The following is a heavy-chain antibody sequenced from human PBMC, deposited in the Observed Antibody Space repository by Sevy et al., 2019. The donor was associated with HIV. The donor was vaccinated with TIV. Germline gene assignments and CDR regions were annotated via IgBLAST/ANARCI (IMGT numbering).Heavy chain of an antibody. Sequence: GESLKISCKGSGYSFTSYWIGWVRQMPGKGLELMGIIYPGDSDTRYSPSFQGQVTISADKSISTAYLQWSSLKASDTAMYYCARQLYSSSWDYYYYYYGMDVWGQGTTVTVSS. CDR3: ARQLYSSSWDYYYYYYGMDV. J-gene: IGHJ6*02. V-gene: IGHV5-51*01. D-gene: IGHD6-13*01. CDR2: IYPGDSDT. CDR1: GYSFTSYW.